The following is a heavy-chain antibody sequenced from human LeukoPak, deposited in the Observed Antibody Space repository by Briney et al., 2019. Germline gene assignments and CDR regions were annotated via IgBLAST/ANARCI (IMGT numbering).Heavy chain of an antibody. J-gene: IGHJ6*03. D-gene: IGHD6-13*01. V-gene: IGHV4-59*01. Sequence: PSETLSLTCTVSGGSISSYYWSWIRQPPGKGLEWIGYIYYSGSTNYNPSLKSRVTISVDTSKNQFSLKLSSVTAADTAVYYCARDSGLAAAGRIRAYYYYMDVWGKGTTVTISS. CDR2: IYYSGST. CDR1: GGSISSYY. CDR3: ARDSGLAAAGRIRAYYYYMDV.